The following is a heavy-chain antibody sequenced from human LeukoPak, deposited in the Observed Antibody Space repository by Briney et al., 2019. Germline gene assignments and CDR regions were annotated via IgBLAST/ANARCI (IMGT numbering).Heavy chain of an antibody. CDR2: ISGST. CDR3: AKGYRGSYTKFDY. CDR1: GFTFRSYA. Sequence: GGSLRLSCAASGFTFRSYAMSWVRQAPGEGLEWVSAISGSTYYADSVKGRFTISRDNYKNTLYLQMNRLSADDAAIYSWAKGYRGSYTKFDYGGQGTLVTVSS. D-gene: IGHD1-26*01. J-gene: IGHJ4*02. V-gene: IGHV3-23*01.